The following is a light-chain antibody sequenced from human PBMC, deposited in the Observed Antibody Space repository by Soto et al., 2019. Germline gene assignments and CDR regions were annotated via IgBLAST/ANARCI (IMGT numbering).Light chain of an antibody. V-gene: IGKV2-28*01. CDR1: QSLLYNNTYNY. Sequence: EIVMTQSPLTLPVTPGEPASISCRSSQSLLYNNTYNYLDWYVQKPGQSPQLLIYFGSNRAPGVPDRFSGSGSGTDFTLKISRVEAEDVGVYYCMQSIQLPITFGQGTRLEIK. CDR2: FGS. J-gene: IGKJ5*01. CDR3: MQSIQLPIT.